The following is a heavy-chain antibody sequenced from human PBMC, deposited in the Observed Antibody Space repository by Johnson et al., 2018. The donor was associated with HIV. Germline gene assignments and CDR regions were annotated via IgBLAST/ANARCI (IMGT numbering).Heavy chain of an antibody. CDR3: ARGNYYGSGSYGAFDI. CDR1: GFTFDDYG. D-gene: IGHD3-10*01. CDR2: INWNGGST. Sequence: MQLVESGGGVVRPGGSLRLSCAASGFTFDDYGMSWVRQAPGKGLEWVSGINWNGGSTGYADSVKGRFTIYRDNAKNSLYLQMNSLRAEDTALYYCARGNYYGSGSYGAFDIWGQGTMVTVSS. J-gene: IGHJ3*02. V-gene: IGHV3-20*04.